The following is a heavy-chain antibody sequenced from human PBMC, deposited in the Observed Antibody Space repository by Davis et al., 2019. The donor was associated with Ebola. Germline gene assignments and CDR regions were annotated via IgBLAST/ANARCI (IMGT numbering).Heavy chain of an antibody. V-gene: IGHV3-7*03. CDR2: IRQDGDEK. J-gene: IGHJ4*02. CDR1: GFTFADYW. CDR3: SRSLDY. Sequence: PGGSLRLSCAASGFTFADYWMDWVRQAPGKGLEWVANIRQDGDEKYYVDSVKGRFTISRDNAQNSLYLQMDSLRAEDTAVYYCSRSLDYWGQGTLVSVST.